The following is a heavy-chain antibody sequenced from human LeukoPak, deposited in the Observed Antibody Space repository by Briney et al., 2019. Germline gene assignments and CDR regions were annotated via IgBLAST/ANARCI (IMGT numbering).Heavy chain of an antibody. CDR3: AKDAQPRSRWFDP. D-gene: IGHD3-16*01. V-gene: IGHV3-7*03. CDR2: IKQDGSEK. J-gene: IGHJ5*02. Sequence: AGGSLRPSCAASGFIFKDYWMIWVRQAPGKGLEWVANIKQDGSEKYYVDSVKGRFTISRDNAKNSLYLQMNTLRAEDTAMYYCAKDAQPRSRWFDPWGQGTLVTVSS. CDR1: GFIFKDYW.